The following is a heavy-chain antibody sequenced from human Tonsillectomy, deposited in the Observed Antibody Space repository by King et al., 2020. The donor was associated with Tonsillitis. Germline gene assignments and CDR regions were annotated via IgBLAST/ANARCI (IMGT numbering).Heavy chain of an antibody. CDR2: IIPIFGTA. J-gene: IGHJ2*01. CDR1: GGTFSSYA. D-gene: IGHD6-6*01. Sequence: QLVQSGAEVKKPGSSVKVSCKASGGTFSSYAISWVRQAPGQGLEWMGGIIPIFGTANSAQKFQGRVTITADESTSTAYMELSSLRSEDTAVYYCTRDLSYKSAFPEDSSPAYWYFDLWGRGTLVTVSS. V-gene: IGHV1-69*01. CDR3: TRDLSYKSAFPEDSSPAYWYFDL.